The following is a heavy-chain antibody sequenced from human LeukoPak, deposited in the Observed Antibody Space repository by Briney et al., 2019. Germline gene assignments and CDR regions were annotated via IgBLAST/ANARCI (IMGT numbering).Heavy chain of an antibody. V-gene: IGHV3-66*01. Sequence: TGGSLRLSCAASGFTVSSNYMSWVRQAPGKGLEWVSVIYSGGSTYYADSVKGRFTISRDNSKNTLYLQMNSLRAEDTAVYYCARDKPFNWALAGVFDIWGQGTMVTVSS. J-gene: IGHJ3*02. D-gene: IGHD7-27*01. CDR3: ARDKPFNWALAGVFDI. CDR1: GFTVSSNY. CDR2: IYSGGST.